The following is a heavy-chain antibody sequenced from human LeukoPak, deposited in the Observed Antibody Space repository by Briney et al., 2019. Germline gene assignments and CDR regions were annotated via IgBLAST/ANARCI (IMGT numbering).Heavy chain of an antibody. CDR2: ISSSGSTI. CDR3: AKATEAVDSGYDSFDY. D-gene: IGHD5-12*01. Sequence: GGSLRLSCAASGFTFSSYSMNWVRRAPGKGLEWVSYISSSGSTIYYADSVKGRFTISRDNSKNTLYLQMNSLRAEDTAVYYCAKATEAVDSGYDSFDYWGQGTLVTVSS. CDR1: GFTFSSYS. V-gene: IGHV3-48*01. J-gene: IGHJ4*02.